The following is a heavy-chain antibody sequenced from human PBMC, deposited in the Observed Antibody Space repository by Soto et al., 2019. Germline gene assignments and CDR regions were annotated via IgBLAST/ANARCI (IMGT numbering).Heavy chain of an antibody. D-gene: IGHD3-22*01. CDR1: GYSLTELS. J-gene: IGHJ4*02. CDR2: YDLEKGET. CDR3: ARQIYDSDTGPNFQYYFDS. Sequence: ASVKVSCKVSGYSLTELSIHWVRQAPGEGLEWMGGYDLEKGETIYAQKFQGRVTMTEDSPADTPYMQLRSLRSEDTAMYYCARQIYDSDTGPNFQYYFDSWGQGTPVTVSS. V-gene: IGHV1-24*01.